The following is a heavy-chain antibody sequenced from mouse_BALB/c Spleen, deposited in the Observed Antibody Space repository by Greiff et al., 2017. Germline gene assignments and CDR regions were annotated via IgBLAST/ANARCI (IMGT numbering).Heavy chain of an antibody. V-gene: IGHV1-7*01. J-gene: IGHJ4*01. Sequence: QVQLQQSGAELAKPGASVKMSCKASGYTFTSYWMHWVKQRPGQGLEWIGYINPSTCYTEYNQKFKDKATLTADKSSSTAYMQLSSLTSEDSAVYYCARCDYDGLYAMDYWGQGTSVTVSS. D-gene: IGHD2-4*01. CDR1: GYTFTSYW. CDR2: INPSTCYT. CDR3: ARCDYDGLYAMDY.